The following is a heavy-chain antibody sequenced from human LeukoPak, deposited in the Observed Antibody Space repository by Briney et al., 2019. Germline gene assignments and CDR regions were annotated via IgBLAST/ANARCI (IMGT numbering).Heavy chain of an antibody. Sequence: GGSLRLSCAASGFTLSNYGMHWVRQAPGKGLKWVTFIRYDGSDKYYADSVKGRFTISRDTSKNTLYLQMSSLRAEDTAVYYCAKEGGSGWYYNDYFDYWGQGTLVTVSS. J-gene: IGHJ4*02. D-gene: IGHD6-19*01. CDR3: AKEGGSGWYYNDYFDY. V-gene: IGHV3-30*02. CDR2: IRYDGSDK. CDR1: GFTLSNYG.